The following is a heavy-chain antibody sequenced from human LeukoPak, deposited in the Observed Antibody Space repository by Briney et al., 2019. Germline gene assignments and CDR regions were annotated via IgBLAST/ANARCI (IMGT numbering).Heavy chain of an antibody. CDR3: ARGGHYDSSGYRYFDY. CDR2: IYYSGST. J-gene: IGHJ4*02. V-gene: IGHV4-30-4*01. CDR1: GGSISSGDYY. Sequence: SETLSLTCTVSGGSISSGDYYWSWIRQLPGKGLEWIGYIYYSGSTYYNPSPKSRVTISVDTSKNQFSLKLSSVTAADTAVYYCARGGHYDSSGYRYFDYWGQGTLVTVSS. D-gene: IGHD3-22*01.